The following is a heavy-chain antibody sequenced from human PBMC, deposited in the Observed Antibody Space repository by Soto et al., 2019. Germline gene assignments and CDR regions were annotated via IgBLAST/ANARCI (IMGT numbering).Heavy chain of an antibody. V-gene: IGHV3-30*18. CDR1: GVTFSNYG. Sequence: FLRLSYAASGVTFSNYGMHWVRQAPGKGLEWVAVISYDGSNKYYADSVKGRFTISRDNSKNTLYLQMNSLRAEDTAVYYCAQEEYYYGMDVWGQGTTVTVSS. CDR2: ISYDGSNK. CDR3: AQEEYYYGMDV. J-gene: IGHJ6*02.